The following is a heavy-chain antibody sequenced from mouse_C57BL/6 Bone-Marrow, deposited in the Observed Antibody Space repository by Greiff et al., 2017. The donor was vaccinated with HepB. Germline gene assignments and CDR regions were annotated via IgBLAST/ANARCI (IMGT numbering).Heavy chain of an antibody. Sequence: LQQSGGGLVQPGGSLKLSCAASGFTFSDYYMYWVRQTPEKRLEWVAYISNGGGSTYYPDTVKGRFTISSANAKNTLYLQMSRLKSEDTAMYYCARQVTTVVAPLGFDVWGTGTTVTVSS. CDR2: ISNGGGST. J-gene: IGHJ1*03. D-gene: IGHD1-1*01. CDR1: GFTFSDYY. V-gene: IGHV5-12*01. CDR3: ARQVTTVVAPLGFDV.